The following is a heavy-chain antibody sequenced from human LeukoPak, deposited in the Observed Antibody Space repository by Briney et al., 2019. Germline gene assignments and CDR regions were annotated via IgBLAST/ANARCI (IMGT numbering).Heavy chain of an antibody. Sequence: PGGSLRLSCAASGFTFSSHAMNWVRQAPGKGLEWVSSIGGIGASTYYADSVKGRFTISRDNSKNTLYLQMNSLRAEDTAVYYCAKEARGYSYGYAFDYWGQGTLVTVSS. D-gene: IGHD5-18*01. J-gene: IGHJ4*02. V-gene: IGHV3-23*01. CDR2: IGGIGAST. CDR3: AKEARGYSYGYAFDY. CDR1: GFTFSSHA.